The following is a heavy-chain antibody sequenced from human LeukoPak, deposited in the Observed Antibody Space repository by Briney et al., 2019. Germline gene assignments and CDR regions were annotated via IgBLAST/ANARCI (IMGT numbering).Heavy chain of an antibody. J-gene: IGHJ4*01. D-gene: IGHD3-16*02. CDR1: VGSLSGYY. V-gene: IGHV4-34*01. Sequence: ASETLSLTCAVSVGSLSGYYWTWVRQPPGKGLEWVAEVNYSGGTNYNPSLKSRVIISVDTSKNQFSLKLSAVTAADTAVYYCARAASGGLLGDYWGQGTLVTVSS. CDR3: ARAASGGLLGDY. CDR2: VNYSGGT.